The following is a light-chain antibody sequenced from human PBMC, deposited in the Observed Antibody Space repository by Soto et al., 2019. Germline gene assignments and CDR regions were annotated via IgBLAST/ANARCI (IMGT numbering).Light chain of an antibody. CDR1: QSINNY. Sequence: EIVLTQSPATLSLSPGERAILSCRASQSINNYLVWFQQKPCQAPRLLMYDASKRATGVPARFSGSGSGTDFTLTISSLETEDFAVYFCPQRRDWPPFTFGQGTKLEI. V-gene: IGKV3-11*01. J-gene: IGKJ2*01. CDR2: DAS. CDR3: PQRRDWPPFT.